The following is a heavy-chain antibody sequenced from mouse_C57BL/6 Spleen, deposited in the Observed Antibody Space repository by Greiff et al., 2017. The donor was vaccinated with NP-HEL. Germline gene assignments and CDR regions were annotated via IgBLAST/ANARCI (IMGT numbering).Heavy chain of an antibody. V-gene: IGHV1-82*01. CDR2: IYPGDGDT. D-gene: IGHD1-1*01. Sequence: QVQLKESGPELVKPGASVKISCKASGYAFSSSWMNWVKQRPGKGLEWIGRIYPGDGDTNYNGKFKGKATLTADKSSSTAYMQLSSLTSEDSAVYFCARFITTVVRYAMDYWGQGTSVTVSS. CDR3: ARFITTVVRYAMDY. J-gene: IGHJ4*01. CDR1: GYAFSSSW.